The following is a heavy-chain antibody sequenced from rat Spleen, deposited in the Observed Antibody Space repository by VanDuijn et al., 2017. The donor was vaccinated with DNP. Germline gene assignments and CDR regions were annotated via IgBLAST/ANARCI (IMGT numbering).Heavy chain of an antibody. J-gene: IGHJ2*01. CDR3: VRSESRYNPFDY. Sequence: VQLQESGPGLVESSQTLSLTCTVSGFSLTVYHVHWVRQPPGKALEWMGKMQSGGGTDYSSVLKSRLSISRDTSKSQVFLKMNSVQTEDTAMYFCVRSESRYNPFDYWGQGVMVAVSS. D-gene: IGHD1-5*01. CDR2: MQSGGGT. CDR1: GFSLTVYH. V-gene: IGHV2-27*01.